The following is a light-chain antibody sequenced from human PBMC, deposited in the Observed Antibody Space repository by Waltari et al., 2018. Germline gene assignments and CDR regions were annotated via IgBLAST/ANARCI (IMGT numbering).Light chain of an antibody. CDR2: LNSDGSH. CDR3: QTWGTGIRV. V-gene: IGLV4-69*01. J-gene: IGLJ3*02. Sequence: QLVLTQAPSASAYLVASVKLTCTLSTGHSSSALACQQQQPENGPRYLMKLNSDGSHSKGDGIPDRFSGSSSGAERYLTISSLQSEDEADYYCQTWGTGIRVFGGGTKLTVL. CDR1: TGHSSSA.